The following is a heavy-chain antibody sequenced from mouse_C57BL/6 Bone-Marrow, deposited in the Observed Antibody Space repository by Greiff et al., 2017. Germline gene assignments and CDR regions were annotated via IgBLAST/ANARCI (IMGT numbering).Heavy chain of an antibody. CDR1: GYTFTSYT. Sequence: QVQLQQSGAELARPGASVKMSCKASGYTFTSYTMHWVKQRPGQGLEWIGYINPSSGYTKYTQKFKEKATLTADKSSSSAYMQLSSRTSEDSSVYYSARHPRRGFAYWGQGTLVTVAA. V-gene: IGHV1-4*01. CDR2: INPSSGYT. J-gene: IGHJ3*01. CDR3: ARHPRRGFAY.